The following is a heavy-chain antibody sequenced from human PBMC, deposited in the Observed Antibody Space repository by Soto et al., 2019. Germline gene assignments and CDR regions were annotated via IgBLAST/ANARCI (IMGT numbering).Heavy chain of an antibody. D-gene: IGHD3-3*01. Sequence: PSETLSLTCTVSGGSISSYYWSWIRQPPGKGLEWIGYIYYSGSTNYNPSLKSRVTISVDTSKNQFSLKLSSVTAADTAVYYCARGFGVVNQLGYWGQGTLVTVSS. J-gene: IGHJ4*02. CDR2: IYYSGST. CDR1: GGSISSYY. CDR3: ARGFGVVNQLGY. V-gene: IGHV4-59*01.